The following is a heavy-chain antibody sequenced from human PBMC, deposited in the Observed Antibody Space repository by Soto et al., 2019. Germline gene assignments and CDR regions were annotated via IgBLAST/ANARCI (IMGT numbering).Heavy chain of an antibody. D-gene: IGHD3-22*01. J-gene: IGHJ6*02. CDR2: TKEDGSEK. CDR3: ARGWGYFDSSGFPYLYAMDV. Sequence: PGGSLRLSCAASGFTFSTYWMSWVRQAPGKGLEWVANTKEDGSEKYYVDSVEGRFTISRDNAKNSLYLQMTSLRAEDTALYYCARGWGYFDSSGFPYLYAMDVWGQGTTVTVSS. CDR1: GFTFSTYW. V-gene: IGHV3-7*01.